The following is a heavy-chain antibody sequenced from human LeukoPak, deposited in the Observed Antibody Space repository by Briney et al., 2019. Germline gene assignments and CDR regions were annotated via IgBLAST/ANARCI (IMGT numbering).Heavy chain of an antibody. CDR1: GFTFSSYD. V-gene: IGHV3-13*01. CDR3: ARGCYDILTGYYWFDP. D-gene: IGHD3-9*01. Sequence: PGRSLRLSCAASGFTFSSYDMHWVRQATGKGLEWVSAIGTAGDTYYPGSVKGRFTISRENAKNSLYLQMNSLRAGDTAVYYCARGCYDILTGYYWFDPWGQGTLVTVSS. J-gene: IGHJ5*02. CDR2: IGTAGDT.